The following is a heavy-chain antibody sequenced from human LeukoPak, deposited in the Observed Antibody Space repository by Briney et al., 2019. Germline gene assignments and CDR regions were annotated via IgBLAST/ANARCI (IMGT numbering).Heavy chain of an antibody. V-gene: IGHV4-30-2*01. Sequence: SETLSLTCAVSGGSISRCDYSWSWIPQPPGKGLVWIGYVSHSGRPYYNPSLKSRVTISVDRSKNQFSLNLSLMTAADTAVYYCARGGYSWYDDWGQGILVTVSS. CDR2: VSHSGRP. CDR3: ARGGYSWYDD. CDR1: GGSISRCDYS. J-gene: IGHJ5*02.